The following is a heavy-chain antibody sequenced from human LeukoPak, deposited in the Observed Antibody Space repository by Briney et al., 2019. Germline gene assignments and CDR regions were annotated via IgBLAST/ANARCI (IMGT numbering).Heavy chain of an antibody. CDR1: GGSISSSSYY. J-gene: IGHJ6*02. D-gene: IGHD2-2*01. CDR3: ARVIVVPAANHYYYYGMDV. V-gene: IGHV4-39*07. Sequence: SETLSLTCTVSGGSISSSSYYWGWIRQPPGKGLEWIGSIYYSGSTYYNPSLKSRVTISVDTSKNQFSLKLSSVTAADTAVYYCARVIVVPAANHYYYYGMDVWGQGTTVTVSS. CDR2: IYYSGST.